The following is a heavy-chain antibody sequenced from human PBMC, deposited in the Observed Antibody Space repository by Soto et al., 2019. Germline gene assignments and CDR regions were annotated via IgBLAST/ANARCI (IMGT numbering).Heavy chain of an antibody. V-gene: IGHV3-15*01. CDR1: GFTFSDAW. CDR3: TTDPHSTGTKY. D-gene: IGHD1-1*01. J-gene: IGHJ4*02. CDR2: IKGKTEGGTI. Sequence: GESLKISCAASGFTFSDAWMSWVRQAPGAGLEWVGLIKGKTEGGTIDYAAPVKARFTISRDASKNTLYLQMNSLKTEDTAVYYCTTDPHSTGTKYWGQGTLVTVSS.